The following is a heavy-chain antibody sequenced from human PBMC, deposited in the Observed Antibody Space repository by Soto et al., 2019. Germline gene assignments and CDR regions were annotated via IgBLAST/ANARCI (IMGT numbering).Heavy chain of an antibody. D-gene: IGHD2-15*01. V-gene: IGHV3-33*03. CDR1: GFTFTSYA. J-gene: IGHJ5*02. CDR3: ASATSPYDCSGETGYSEIHP. CDR2: IWYDGITK. Sequence: QMQLVESGGGVVQPGTSLRLSCVGSGFTFTSYAIHWVRQTPGKGLEWLAVIWYDGITKFHTASVKGRFAISRDNSNNTIYRQMNSLRAEDTALYHCASATSPYDCSGETGYSEIHPRGQGTLVTGSS.